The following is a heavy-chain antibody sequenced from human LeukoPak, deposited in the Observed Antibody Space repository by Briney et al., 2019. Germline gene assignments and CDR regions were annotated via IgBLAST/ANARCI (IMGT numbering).Heavy chain of an antibody. CDR1: GGSISSYY. Sequence: LETLSLTCTVSGGSISSYYWGWIRQPPGKGLEWIGSIYYSGSTYYNPSLKSRVTISVDTSKNQFSLKLSSVTAADTAVYYCASLPVSGSYLLDYWGQGTLVTVSS. CDR2: IYYSGST. CDR3: ASLPVSGSYLLDY. J-gene: IGHJ4*02. D-gene: IGHD1-26*01. V-gene: IGHV4-39*01.